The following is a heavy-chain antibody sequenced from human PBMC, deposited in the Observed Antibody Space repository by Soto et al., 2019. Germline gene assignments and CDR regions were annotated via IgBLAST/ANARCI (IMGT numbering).Heavy chain of an antibody. D-gene: IGHD3-3*01. Sequence: SETLSLTCTVSGGSISSYYWSWIRQPPGKGLEWIGYTYYSGSTNYNPSLKSRVTISVDTSKNQFSLKLSSVTAADTAVYYCARSASGYYKDLGWFDPWGQGTLVTVSS. CDR2: TYYSGST. V-gene: IGHV4-59*01. J-gene: IGHJ5*02. CDR3: ARSASGYYKDLGWFDP. CDR1: GGSISSYY.